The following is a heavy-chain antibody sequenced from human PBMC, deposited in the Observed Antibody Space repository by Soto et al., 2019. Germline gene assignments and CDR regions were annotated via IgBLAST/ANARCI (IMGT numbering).Heavy chain of an antibody. D-gene: IGHD2-15*01. V-gene: IGHV4-39*01. Sequence: QLQLQESGPGLVKPSETLSLTCTVSGGSISSSSYYWGWIRQPPGKGLEWIGSIYYSGSTYYNPSLKSRLTISVDTSKTQCSLKLSSVTAADTAVYYCARHTPAISISDHWGQGTLVTVSS. CDR1: GGSISSSSYY. J-gene: IGHJ4*02. CDR2: IYYSGST. CDR3: ARHTPAISISDH.